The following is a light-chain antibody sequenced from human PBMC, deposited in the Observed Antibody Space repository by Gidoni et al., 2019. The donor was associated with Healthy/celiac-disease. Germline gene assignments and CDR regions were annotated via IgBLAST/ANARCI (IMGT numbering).Light chain of an antibody. J-gene: IGKJ4*01. V-gene: IGKV3D-20*01. CDR3: QQYGSSPLT. CDR1: QRVSSSY. CDR2: DAS. Sequence: EHVLTQSPATLSLSPGERATLSCGASQRVSSSYLAWYQQKPGLAPRLLIYDASSRATGIPDRFSGSGSGTDFTLTISRLEPEDFAVYYCQQYGSSPLTFGGGTKVEIK.